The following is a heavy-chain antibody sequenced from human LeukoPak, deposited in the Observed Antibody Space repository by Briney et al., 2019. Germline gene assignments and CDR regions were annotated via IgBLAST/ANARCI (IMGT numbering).Heavy chain of an antibody. V-gene: IGHV4-59*01. CDR1: GGSISSYY. Sequence: SEILSLTCTVSGGSISSYYWSWIRQPPGKGLEWIGYIYYSGSTNYNPSLKSRVTISVDTSKNQFSLKLSSVTAADTAVYYCATTTGGWFDPWGQGTLVTVSS. CDR3: ATTTGGWFDP. J-gene: IGHJ5*02. CDR2: IYYSGST. D-gene: IGHD1-1*01.